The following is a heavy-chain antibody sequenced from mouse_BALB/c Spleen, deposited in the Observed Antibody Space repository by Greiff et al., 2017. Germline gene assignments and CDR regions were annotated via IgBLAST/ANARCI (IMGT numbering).Heavy chain of an antibody. J-gene: IGHJ2*01. V-gene: IGHV14-1*02. D-gene: IGHD1-1*01. Sequence: VQLQQSGAELVRPGALVKLSCKASGFNIKDYYMHWVKQRPEQGLEWIGWIDPENGNTIYDPKFQGKASITADTSSNTAYLQLSSLTSEDTAVYYCATYYYGSSAYYFDYWGQGTTLTVSS. CDR1: GFNIKDYY. CDR3: ATYYYGSSAYYFDY. CDR2: IDPENGNT.